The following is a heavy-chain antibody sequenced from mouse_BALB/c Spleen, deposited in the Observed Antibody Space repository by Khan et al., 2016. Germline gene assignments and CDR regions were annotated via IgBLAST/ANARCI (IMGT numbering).Heavy chain of an antibody. CDR2: ISSGSSTI. CDR3: ARWGYCNYYAMDY. CDR1: GFTFSSFG. V-gene: IGHV5-17*02. J-gene: IGHJ4*01. Sequence: EVELVESGGGLVQPGGSRKLSCAASGFTFSSFGMHWVRQAPEKGLEWVAYISSGSSTIYYVDTVKGRFTISRDNPKNTLFLQMTSLRSEDTAMYYCARWGYCNYYAMDYWGQGTSVTVSS. D-gene: IGHD2-1*01.